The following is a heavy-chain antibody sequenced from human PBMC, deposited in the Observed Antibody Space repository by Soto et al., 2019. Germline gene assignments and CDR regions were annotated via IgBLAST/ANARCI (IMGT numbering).Heavy chain of an antibody. CDR3: ARKDKSGYFNWFDP. CDR2: IYPSDSDN. CDR1: GYRFTPYW. J-gene: IGHJ5*02. Sequence: GESLKISCRTSGYRFTPYWLAWVRQMPGKGREGVGIIYPSDSDNRYSPPFQGQVTISADRSNSTVFLQWASLKASDTAVYFCARKDKSGYFNWFDPWGQGTLVTVSS. V-gene: IGHV5-51*01. D-gene: IGHD3-22*01.